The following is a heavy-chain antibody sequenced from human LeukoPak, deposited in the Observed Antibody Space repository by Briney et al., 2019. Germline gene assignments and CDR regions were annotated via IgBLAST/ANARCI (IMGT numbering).Heavy chain of an antibody. V-gene: IGHV1-18*01. J-gene: IGHJ4*02. CDR2: ISTYNGNT. CDR3: ARGRAAADDFDY. D-gene: IGHD6-13*01. CDR1: GYIFTSYG. Sequence: ASVTVSCKASGYIFTSYGINWVRQAPGQGLEWMGWISTYNGNTKYAQKVQGRVTLTTDTSTATAYMELRSLRSDDTAMYYCARGRAAADDFDYWGQGTLVTVSS.